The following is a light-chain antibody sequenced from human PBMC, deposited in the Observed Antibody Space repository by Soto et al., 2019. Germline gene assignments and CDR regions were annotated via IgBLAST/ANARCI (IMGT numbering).Light chain of an antibody. Sequence: QSALTQPRAVSGPPGQSVTISCTGTSSDVGGYHYVSWYQHHPGKAPKLLIFDVSYRPSGIPDRFSGSKSGNTASLTISGLQAEDDADYYCCSYASFRYVFGSGTKVTVL. V-gene: IGLV2-11*01. CDR1: SSDVGGYHY. CDR2: DVS. CDR3: CSYASFRYV. J-gene: IGLJ1*01.